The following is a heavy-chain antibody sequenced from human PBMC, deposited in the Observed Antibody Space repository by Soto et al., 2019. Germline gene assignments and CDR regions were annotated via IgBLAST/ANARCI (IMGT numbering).Heavy chain of an antibody. J-gene: IGHJ4*02. CDR3: ARETVEPLVVPGSQLDY. D-gene: IGHD6-19*01. CDR2: IYKSGDT. Sequence: SETLSLTCTVSGDSIISGDYYWSWIRQPPGKGLEWIGYIYKSGDTYYNPSLKSRITMSVDTSNNHFSLKVRSVTAADTAVYYCARETVEPLVVPGSQLDYWGQGTLVTVS. CDR1: GDSIISGDYY. V-gene: IGHV4-30-4*01.